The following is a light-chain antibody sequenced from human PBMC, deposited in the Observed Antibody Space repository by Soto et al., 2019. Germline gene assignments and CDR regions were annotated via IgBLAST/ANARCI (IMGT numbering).Light chain of an antibody. V-gene: IGLV2-14*01. CDR2: DVS. CDR1: SREVGGYNY. J-gene: IGLJ1*01. CDR3: SSYTSSSTPLV. Sequence: QSVLAQPASLSGSPGPSITISCPGTSREVGGYNYVSWYQQHPGKAPKLMIYDVSNRPSGVSNRFSGSKSGNTASLTISGLQAEDEADYYCSSYTSSSTPLVFGTGTKVTVL.